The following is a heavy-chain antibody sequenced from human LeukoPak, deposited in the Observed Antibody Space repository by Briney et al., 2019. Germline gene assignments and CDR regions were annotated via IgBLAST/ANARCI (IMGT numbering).Heavy chain of an antibody. Sequence: SETLSLTCAVSGASISGSSYYWGWIRQPPGKGLEWIGSIYYSGSTYYNPSLKSRVTISVDTSKNQFSLKLSSVTAADTAVYYCARAGRYSSSFPDYWGQGTLVTVSS. CDR2: IYYSGST. CDR1: GASISGSSYY. V-gene: IGHV4-39*07. J-gene: IGHJ4*02. CDR3: ARAGRYSSSFPDY. D-gene: IGHD6-13*01.